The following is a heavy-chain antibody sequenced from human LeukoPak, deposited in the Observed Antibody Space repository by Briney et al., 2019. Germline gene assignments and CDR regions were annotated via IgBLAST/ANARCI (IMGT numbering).Heavy chain of an antibody. D-gene: IGHD3-3*01. V-gene: IGHV3-48*02. CDR2: ISGTSSLI. J-gene: IGHJ4*02. CDR3: VRDQFFSFDY. CDR1: GFTFSTYS. Sequence: SGGSLRLSCAASGFTFSTYSMNWVRQASGKGLEWVSYISGTSSLIYYADSVKGRFTISRDNAENSLYLQMNSLRDEDTAVYYCVRDQFFSFDYRGQGTLVTVSS.